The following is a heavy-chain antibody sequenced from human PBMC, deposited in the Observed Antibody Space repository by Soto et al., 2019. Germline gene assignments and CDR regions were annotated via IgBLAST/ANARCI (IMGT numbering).Heavy chain of an antibody. D-gene: IGHD3-16*01. Sequence: QVQLVQSGAEVKKPGSSVRVSCKASGTIFSSYTISWVRQAPGQGLEWMGRIIPILGETNSAQKFQGRVKLTADKSTNAAYMQLNSLRLEDTAVYYCARGLGGRMDDWGQGTKVTVSS. CDR2: IIPILGET. J-gene: IGHJ6*02. CDR3: ARGLGGRMDD. CDR1: GTIFSSYT. V-gene: IGHV1-69*08.